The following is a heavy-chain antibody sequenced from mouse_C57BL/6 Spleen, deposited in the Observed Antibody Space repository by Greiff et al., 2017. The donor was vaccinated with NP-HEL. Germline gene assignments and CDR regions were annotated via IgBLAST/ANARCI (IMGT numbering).Heavy chain of an antibody. J-gene: IGHJ3*01. CDR2: IWSGGST. Sequence: VQLQESGPGLVQPSQSLSITCPVSGFSLTSYGVHWVRQSPGKGLEWLGVIWSGGSTDYYAAFISRLSISKDNSKSQIFFKMNSLQAYDTSIYYCARKYDYAGFAYWGQGTLVTVSA. V-gene: IGHV2-2*01. D-gene: IGHD2-4*01. CDR3: ARKYDYAGFAY. CDR1: GFSLTSYG.